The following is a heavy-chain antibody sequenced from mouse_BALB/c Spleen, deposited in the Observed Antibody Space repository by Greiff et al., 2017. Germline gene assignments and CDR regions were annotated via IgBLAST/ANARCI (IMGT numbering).Heavy chain of an antibody. J-gene: IGHJ3*01. CDR2: INPSTGYT. CDR3: ARGGFAY. Sequence: QVQLQQSGAELAKPGASVKMSCKASGYTFTSYWMHWVKQRPGQGLEWIGYINPSTGYTEYNQKFKDKATLSADKSSSTAYMQLSSLTSEDSAVYYCARGGFAYWGQGTLVTVSA. CDR1: GYTFTSYW. V-gene: IGHV1-7*01.